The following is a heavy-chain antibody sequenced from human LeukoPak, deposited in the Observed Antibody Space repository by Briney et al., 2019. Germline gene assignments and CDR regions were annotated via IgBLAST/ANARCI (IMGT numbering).Heavy chain of an antibody. CDR3: ARNKRRFDQ. CDR2: ISNRGYST. CDR1: GFTFSDHY. J-gene: IGHJ4*02. V-gene: IGHV3-11*04. Sequence: PGGSLRLSCAASGFTFSDHYMSWVRQTPGEGLEWVSYISNRGYSTYYADSVKGRFTISRDNAKNSLYLEMQSLRAEDTAVYYCARNKRRFDQWGQGTVVTVSS. D-gene: IGHD1/OR15-1a*01.